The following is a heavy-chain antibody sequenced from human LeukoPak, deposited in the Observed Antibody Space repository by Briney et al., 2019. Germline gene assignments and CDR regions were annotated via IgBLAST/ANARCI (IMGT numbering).Heavy chain of an antibody. V-gene: IGHV3-30-3*01. D-gene: IGHD3-22*01. CDR3: ARDAYYYDSSGYNFDY. Sequence: PGGSLRLSCAASGFTFSSYAMHWVRQAPGKGLEWVAVISYDGSNKYYADSVKGRFTISRDNSKNTLYLQMNSLRVEDTAVYYCARDAYYYDSSGYNFDYWGQGTLVTVSS. CDR1: GFTFSSYA. J-gene: IGHJ4*02. CDR2: ISYDGSNK.